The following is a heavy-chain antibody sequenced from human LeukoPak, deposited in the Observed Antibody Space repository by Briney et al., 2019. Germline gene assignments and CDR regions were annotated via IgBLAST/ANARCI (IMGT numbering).Heavy chain of an antibody. V-gene: IGHV3-73*01. J-gene: IGHJ4*02. Sequence: GGSLRLSCAASGFTFSASAMHWVRQASGKGLEWVGRIKTKPNAYATVYAVSVRGTFTISRDDSKNTAYLQMSSLRTEDTAVYYCTRLAVGDTSGYPYDYWGQGTLVTVSS. CDR1: GFTFSASA. CDR2: IKTKPNAYAT. CDR3: TRLAVGDTSGYPYDY. D-gene: IGHD3-22*01.